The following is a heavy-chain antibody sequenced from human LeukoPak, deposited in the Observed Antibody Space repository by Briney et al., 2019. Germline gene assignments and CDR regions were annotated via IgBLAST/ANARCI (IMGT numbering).Heavy chain of an antibody. CDR2: IIPIFGTA. V-gene: IGHV1-69*13. CDR1: GYTFTGYY. J-gene: IGHJ4*02. CDR3: ARAASVYYDFWSGYLGNFDY. Sequence: SVKVSCKASGYTFTGYYMHWVRQAPGQGLEWMGGIIPIFGTANYAQKFQGRVTITADESTSTAYMELSSLRSEDTAVYYCARAASVYYDFWSGYLGNFDYWGQGTLVTVSS. D-gene: IGHD3-3*01.